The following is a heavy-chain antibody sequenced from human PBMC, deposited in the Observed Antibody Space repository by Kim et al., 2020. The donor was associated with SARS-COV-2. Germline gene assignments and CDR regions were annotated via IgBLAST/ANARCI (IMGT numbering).Heavy chain of an antibody. CDR1: GFIFRNYA. CDR2: ISGSGGNT. D-gene: IGHD1-1*01. V-gene: IGHV3-23*01. J-gene: IGHJ3*01. Sequence: GGSLRLSCAASGFIFRNYAMTRARQALGKGLEWVSIISGSGGNTYYTDPVKGRFTISRDDAKNTLDLQMNSLRAEDTAVYSWARDVRGTRAFDDWDQGTLVAVSS. CDR3: ARDVRGTRAFDD.